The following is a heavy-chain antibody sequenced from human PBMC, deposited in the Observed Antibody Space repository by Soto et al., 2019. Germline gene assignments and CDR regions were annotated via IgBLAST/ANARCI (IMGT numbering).Heavy chain of an antibody. CDR3: ARDGAGAYGLGWFDP. Sequence: SETLSLTCTVSGGSISSYYWSWIRQPPGKGLEWIGYIYYSGSTNYNPSLKSRVTISVDTSKNQFSLKLSSVTAADTAIYYCARDGAGAYGLGWFDPWGQGILVTVSS. CDR2: IYYSGST. J-gene: IGHJ5*02. V-gene: IGHV4-59*12. CDR1: GGSISSYY. D-gene: IGHD2-21*01.